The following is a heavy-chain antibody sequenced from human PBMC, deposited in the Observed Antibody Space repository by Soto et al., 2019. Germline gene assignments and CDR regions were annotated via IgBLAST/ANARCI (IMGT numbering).Heavy chain of an antibody. D-gene: IGHD1-1*01. Sequence: PSETLSLTCTVSGGSISSGDYYWSWIRQPPGKGLEWIGYIYYSGSTYYNPSLKSRVTISVDTSKNQFSLKLSSVTAADKAVYYCARDVEGWLEPNPFDIWGKGTMVTVSS. CDR1: GGSISSGDYY. V-gene: IGHV4-30-4*01. J-gene: IGHJ3*02. CDR2: IYYSGST. CDR3: ARDVEGWLEPNPFDI.